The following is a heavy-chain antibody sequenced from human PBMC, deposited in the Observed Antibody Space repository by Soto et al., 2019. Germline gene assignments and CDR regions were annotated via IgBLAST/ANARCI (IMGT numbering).Heavy chain of an antibody. V-gene: IGHV4-39*01. Sequence: QLQLPESGPGLVKPSETLSLTCTVSGGSISSGSYYWGWIRQPPGKGLEWIGSIYYSGSTCYNPSLKSRVTISVDTSKNQFSLKLSSVTAADTAVYYCVGEVIVVVPAASNWFDPWGQGTLVTVSS. D-gene: IGHD2-2*01. CDR2: IYYSGST. CDR3: VGEVIVVVPAASNWFDP. J-gene: IGHJ5*02. CDR1: GGSISSGSYY.